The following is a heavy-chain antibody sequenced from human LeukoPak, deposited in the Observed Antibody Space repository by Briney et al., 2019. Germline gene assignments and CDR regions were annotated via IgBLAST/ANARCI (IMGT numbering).Heavy chain of an antibody. D-gene: IGHD2-21*02. J-gene: IGHJ3*02. CDR1: GFTFSSYS. Sequence: GGSLRLSCAASGFTFSSYSMNWVRQAPGKGLERVSSISSSSYIYYADSVKGRFTISRDNAKNSLYLQMNSLRAEDTAVYYCASAYCGGDCYTGWGDDIWGQGTMVTVSS. CDR2: ISSSSYI. V-gene: IGHV3-21*01. CDR3: ASAYCGGDCYTGWGDDI.